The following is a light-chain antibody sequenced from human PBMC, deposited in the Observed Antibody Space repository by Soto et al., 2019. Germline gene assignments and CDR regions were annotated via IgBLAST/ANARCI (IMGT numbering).Light chain of an antibody. CDR2: AAS. V-gene: IGKV1-17*01. CDR1: QDVRGD. J-gene: IGKJ2*01. CDR3: LQHDSFPYT. Sequence: DIQMTQSPSSLSASVGHTATILCRAGQDVRGDLGGYKPNPGKAPKALIYAASRLQGGVPSRFSGSGSGTEFTLTIGSLQPEDSATYYCLQHDSFPYTFGQGTRLEI.